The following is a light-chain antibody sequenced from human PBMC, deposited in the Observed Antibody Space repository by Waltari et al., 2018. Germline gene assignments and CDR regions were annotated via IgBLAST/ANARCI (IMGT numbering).Light chain of an antibody. CDR3: SSFSSGDTLVL. CDR2: DVT. Sequence: QSALTQPASMSASPGQAIPISCTGSTHAVGGPDFVSWYQQHPGKAPKLIIYDVTKRPSGVSNRFSGSKSGNTASLTISGLQGEDEAHYYCSSFSSGDTLVLFGGGTRLTVL. V-gene: IGLV2-14*03. CDR1: THAVGGPDF. J-gene: IGLJ2*01.